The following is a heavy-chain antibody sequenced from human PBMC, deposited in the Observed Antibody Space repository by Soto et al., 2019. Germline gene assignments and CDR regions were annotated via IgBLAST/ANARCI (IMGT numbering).Heavy chain of an antibody. D-gene: IGHD6-13*01. Sequence: PVKVSCKASGGTFSSYAISWVRQAPGQGLEWTGGIIPIFGTANYAQKLQGRVTITADKSTSTAYMELSSLRSEDTAMYYCARGKKSIAAAGPYYYYGMDVWGQGTTVTVSS. V-gene: IGHV1-69*06. CDR1: GGTFSSYA. J-gene: IGHJ6*02. CDR3: ARGKKSIAAAGPYYYYGMDV. CDR2: IIPIFGTA.